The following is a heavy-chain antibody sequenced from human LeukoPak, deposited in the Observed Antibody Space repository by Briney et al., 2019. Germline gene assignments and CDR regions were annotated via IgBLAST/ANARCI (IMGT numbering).Heavy chain of an antibody. CDR2: IYYSGST. CDR3: ATGGSSSSVDY. V-gene: IGHV4-59*01. Sequence: PSETLSPTCTVSGVSFSSYYWTWIRQPPGKGLEWIGYIYYSGSTNYNPSLKGRVTMSLDTSKNQFSLKLTSVTAADTAVYYCATGGSSSSVDYWGQGTLVTVAS. CDR1: GVSFSSYY. J-gene: IGHJ4*02. D-gene: IGHD6-6*01.